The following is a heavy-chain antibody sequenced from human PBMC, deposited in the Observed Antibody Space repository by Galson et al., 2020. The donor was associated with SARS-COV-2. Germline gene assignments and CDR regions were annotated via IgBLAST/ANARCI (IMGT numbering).Heavy chain of an antibody. V-gene: IGHV3-74*01. CDR2: IDADGSTT. CDR1: GFTFNNYW. J-gene: IGHJ4*02. Sequence: GGSLRLSCAASGFTFNNYWMHWVRQAPGKGLVWVSTIDADGSTTSYADSVRGRFTISRDNSKNTVYLQMSSLRAEDTAVYYCAGALAIWGQGTLVTVSS. CDR3: AGALAI.